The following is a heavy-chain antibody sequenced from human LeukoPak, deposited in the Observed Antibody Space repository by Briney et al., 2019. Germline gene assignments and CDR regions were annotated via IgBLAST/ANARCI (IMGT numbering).Heavy chain of an antibody. D-gene: IGHD3-22*01. CDR1: GGSISSSSYY. CDR3: GGGSKYYYDSSGSVGPHDSVYYYGMDV. Sequence: PSETLSLTCTVSGGSISSSSYYWGWIRQPPGKGLEWIGSIYYSGSTYYNPSLKSRVTISVDTSKNQFSLKLSSVTAADTAVYYCGGGSKYYYDSSGSVGPHDSVYYYGMDVWGQGTTVTVSS. J-gene: IGHJ6*02. V-gene: IGHV4-39*07. CDR2: IYYSGST.